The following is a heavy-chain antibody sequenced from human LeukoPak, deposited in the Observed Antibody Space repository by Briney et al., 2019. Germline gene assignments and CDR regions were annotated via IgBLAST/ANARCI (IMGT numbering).Heavy chain of an antibody. CDR3: ARGAWGTKFDP. D-gene: IGHD1-1*01. J-gene: IGHJ5*02. CDR2: IYTSGST. V-gene: IGHV4-4*07. Sequence: SETLSLTCTVSGGSLSSYYWSWIRQPAGKGLEWIGRIYTSGSTNYNPSLKSRVTISVDTSKSQFSLILSSVTAADTAVYYCARGAWGTKFDPWGQGTLVTVSS. CDR1: GGSLSSYY.